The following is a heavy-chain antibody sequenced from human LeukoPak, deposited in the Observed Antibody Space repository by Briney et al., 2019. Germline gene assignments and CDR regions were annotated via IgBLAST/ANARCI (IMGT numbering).Heavy chain of an antibody. D-gene: IGHD3-16*02. CDR3: AGGGLKGSYPL. J-gene: IGHJ4*02. Sequence: SETLCLTRAVYGGSFSGYYWSWIRQPPGKGLEWIGEINHSGSTNYNPSLKSRVTISVDTSKNQFSLKLSSVTAADTAVHYCAGGGLKGSYPLWGQGTLVTVSS. CDR2: INHSGST. CDR1: GGSFSGYY. V-gene: IGHV4-34*01.